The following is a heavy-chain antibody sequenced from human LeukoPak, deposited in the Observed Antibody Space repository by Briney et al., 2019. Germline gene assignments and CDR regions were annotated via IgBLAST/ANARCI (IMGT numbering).Heavy chain of an antibody. D-gene: IGHD3-10*01. CDR3: ARGYYGAYYYYYMDV. Sequence: SETLSLTCTVSGGSISSYYWSWIRQPPGKGLEWIGYIYYSGSTNYNPSLKSRVTISVDTSKNQFSLKLSSVTAADTAVYYCARGYYGAYYYYYMDVWGKGTTVTVSS. CDR1: GGSISSYY. J-gene: IGHJ6*03. CDR2: IYYSGST. V-gene: IGHV4-59*01.